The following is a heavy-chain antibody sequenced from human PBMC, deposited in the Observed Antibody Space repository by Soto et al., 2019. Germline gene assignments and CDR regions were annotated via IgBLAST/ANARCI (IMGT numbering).Heavy chain of an antibody. CDR1: GGPFSNYA. Sequence: QVHLVQSGAEVKKPGSSVKVSCKASGGPFSNYAISWVRQAPGQGLEWLGGIVPVFRTPNYADKFQGRLTVTADEPTSTAYMELSSLTSEHTAMYFCARDARRGQWLVPPGFDFWGQGTLLSVSS. V-gene: IGHV1-69*01. J-gene: IGHJ4*02. D-gene: IGHD6-19*01. CDR2: IVPVFRTP. CDR3: ARDARRGQWLVPPGFDF.